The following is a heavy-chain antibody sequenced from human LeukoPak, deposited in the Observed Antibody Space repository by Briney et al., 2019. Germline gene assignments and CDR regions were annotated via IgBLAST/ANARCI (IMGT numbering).Heavy chain of an antibody. V-gene: IGHV4-59*08. CDR2: IYFSGST. CDR1: GGSISSYY. J-gene: IGHJ3*02. Sequence: SETLSLTCTVSGGSISSYYWSRIRQPPGKGLEWIGYIYFSGSTNYNPSLKSRVTISVDTSKNQFSLKLSSVTAADSAVYYCARSSGSSYRSSAFDIWDQGTMVTVSS. CDR3: ARSSGSSYRSSAFDI. D-gene: IGHD1-26*01.